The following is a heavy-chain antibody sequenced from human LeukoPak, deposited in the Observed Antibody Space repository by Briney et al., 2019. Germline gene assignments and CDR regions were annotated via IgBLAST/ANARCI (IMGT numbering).Heavy chain of an antibody. D-gene: IGHD6-19*01. CDR2: FDPEDGEA. V-gene: IGHV1-24*01. Sequence: ASVKVSCKVSGYSLTEVSTHWVRQAPGKGLEWMGGFDPEDGEAIYAQKVQGRLTMTEDTSIDTACMGLRSLKSEDTAIYYCVTDIRSGWRNYWGQGTLITVSS. CDR1: GYSLTEVS. CDR3: VTDIRSGWRNY. J-gene: IGHJ4*02.